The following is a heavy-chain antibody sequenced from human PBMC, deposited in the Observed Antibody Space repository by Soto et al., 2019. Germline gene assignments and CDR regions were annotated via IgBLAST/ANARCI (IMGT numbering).Heavy chain of an antibody. Sequence: PXETLSLTCTVSGGSISSYYWSWIRQPPGKGLEWIGYIYYSGSTNYNPSLKSRVTISVDTSKNQFSLKLSSVTAADTAVYYCARGRIFYGMDAWGQGTTVTVSS. CDR1: GGSISSYY. J-gene: IGHJ6*02. CDR2: IYYSGST. CDR3: ARGRIFYGMDA. V-gene: IGHV4-59*01. D-gene: IGHD2-15*01.